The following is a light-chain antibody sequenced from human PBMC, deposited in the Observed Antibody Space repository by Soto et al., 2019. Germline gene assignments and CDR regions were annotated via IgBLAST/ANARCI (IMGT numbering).Light chain of an antibody. Sequence: QAVVTQEPSLTVSPGGTVTLTCGSSTGAVTSGHYPYWFQQKPGQAPRTLICDTSNKHSWTPARFSGSLLGGKAALTLSGAQPEDEAEYYCLLSYSGACVFGGGTKLTVL. J-gene: IGLJ2*01. V-gene: IGLV7-46*01. CDR3: LLSYSGACV. CDR1: TGAVTSGHY. CDR2: DTS.